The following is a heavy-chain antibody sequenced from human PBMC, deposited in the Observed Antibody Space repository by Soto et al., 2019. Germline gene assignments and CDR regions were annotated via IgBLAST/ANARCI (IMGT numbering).Heavy chain of an antibody. D-gene: IGHD6-19*01. V-gene: IGHV4-39*01. CDR1: GGSISSSTYY. Sequence: SETLSLTCTVSGGSISSSTYYWGWMRQPPGKGLEWIASFFIGGNTYYNPSLKGRFTVSRDSSKNTVSLEMTSLRAEDTAVYYCAKGGRQWLVTSDFNYWGQGALVTVSS. J-gene: IGHJ4*02. CDR2: FFIGGNT. CDR3: AKGGRQWLVTSDFNY.